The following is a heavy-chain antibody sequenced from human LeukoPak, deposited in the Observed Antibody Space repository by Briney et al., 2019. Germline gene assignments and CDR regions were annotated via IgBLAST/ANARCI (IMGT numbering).Heavy chain of an antibody. Sequence: SETLSLTCTVSGGSISSFYWSWIRQPPGKGLEWIGYIYYSGSTNYNPSLKSRVTISVDTSKKQFSLKLSSVTAADTAVYYCARGYCSGGSCYDASDIWGQGTMVTVSS. CDR3: ARGYCSGGSCYDASDI. CDR2: IYYSGST. CDR1: GGSISSFY. J-gene: IGHJ3*02. V-gene: IGHV4-59*01. D-gene: IGHD2-15*01.